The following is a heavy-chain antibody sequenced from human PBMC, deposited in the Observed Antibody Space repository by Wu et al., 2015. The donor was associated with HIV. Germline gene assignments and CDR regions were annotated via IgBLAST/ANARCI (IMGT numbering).Heavy chain of an antibody. V-gene: IGHV1-8*02. J-gene: IGHJ2*01. Sequence: QVQLVQSGAEVKKPGSSVKVSCKASGGTFSNYAINWVRQATGQGLEWMGWMNPNSGNTGYAQKFQGRVTMTRNTSISTAYMELSSLRSEDTAVYYCARGGYDILTGARYFDLWGRGTLVTVSS. CDR2: MNPNSGNT. CDR3: ARGGYDILTGARYFDL. D-gene: IGHD3-9*01. CDR1: GGTFSNYA.